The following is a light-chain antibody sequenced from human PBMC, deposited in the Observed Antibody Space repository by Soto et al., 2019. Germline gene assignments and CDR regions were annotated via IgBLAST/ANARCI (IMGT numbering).Light chain of an antibody. CDR2: DVT. CDR3: SSYTSTSTLVV. Sequence: QSALTQPASVSGSPGQSITISCTGTSSDIGGYDYVSWYQQYPGKVPKLMIYDVTNRPSGVPSRFSASKSGDTASLTISGLQAEDEADYYCSSYTSTSTLVVFGGGTKVTVL. CDR1: SSDIGGYDY. J-gene: IGLJ2*01. V-gene: IGLV2-14*01.